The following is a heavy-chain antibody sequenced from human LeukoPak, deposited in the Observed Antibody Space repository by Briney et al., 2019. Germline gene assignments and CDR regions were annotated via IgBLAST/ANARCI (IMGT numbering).Heavy chain of an antibody. CDR1: GFTFSSYA. Sequence: PGRSLRLSCTAPGFTFSSYAIHWIRQAPGKGLEWVALVWHDGSNRYYADSVKGRFTISRDNSKGTLFLQMNSLRAEDTAVYYCARVITMVRGVIDIWGQGTMVTVSS. CDR3: ARVITMVRGVIDI. CDR2: VWHDGSNR. J-gene: IGHJ3*02. V-gene: IGHV3-33*01. D-gene: IGHD3-10*01.